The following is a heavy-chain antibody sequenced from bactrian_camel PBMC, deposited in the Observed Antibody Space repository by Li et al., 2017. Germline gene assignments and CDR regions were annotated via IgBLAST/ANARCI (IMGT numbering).Heavy chain of an antibody. CDR1: RYRYC. Sequence: HVQLVESGGGSVQAGGSLRLSCAAGRYRYCQAWFRQGSGKERERDASWSAEGTTRYADSVKGRFTISVDDAGLYLQMNRLLTEDTAMYYCATESTWSSYCWGFDGGPGTQVTVS. J-gene: IGHJ4*01. CDR3: ATESTWSSYCWGFD. D-gene: IGHD5*01. V-gene: IGHV3S53*01. CDR2: WSAEGTT.